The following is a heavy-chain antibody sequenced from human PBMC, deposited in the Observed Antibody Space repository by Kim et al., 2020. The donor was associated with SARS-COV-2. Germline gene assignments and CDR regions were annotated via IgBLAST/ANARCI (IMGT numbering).Heavy chain of an antibody. CDR3: ARDRYDSSGYYLLFDY. D-gene: IGHD3-22*01. V-gene: IGHV4-59*01. Sequence: LKSRVTISVDTSKNQFSLKLSSVTAADTAVYYCARDRYDSSGYYLLFDYWGQGTLVTVSS. J-gene: IGHJ4*02.